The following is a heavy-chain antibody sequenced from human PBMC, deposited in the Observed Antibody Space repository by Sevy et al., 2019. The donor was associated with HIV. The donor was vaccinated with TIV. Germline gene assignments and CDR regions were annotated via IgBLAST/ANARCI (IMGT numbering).Heavy chain of an antibody. CDR1: GGTFSSYA. Sequence: ASVKVSCKASGGTFSSYAISWVRQAPGQGLEWMGRIIPIFGTANYAQKFQGRVTITADESTSTAYMELSSLRSEDTAVYYCARTLWFGELLHFDYWGQGTLVTVSP. CDR3: ARTLWFGELLHFDY. J-gene: IGHJ4*02. CDR2: IIPIFGTA. D-gene: IGHD3-10*01. V-gene: IGHV1-69*13.